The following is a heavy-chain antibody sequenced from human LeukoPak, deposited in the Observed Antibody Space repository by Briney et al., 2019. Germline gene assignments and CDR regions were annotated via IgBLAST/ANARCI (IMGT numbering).Heavy chain of an antibody. Sequence: SETLSLTCTVSGGSISSYYWSWIRQPPGKGLEWIGYIYYSGSTNYNPSLKSRVTISVDTSKNQFSLKLSSVTAADTAVYYCARRITYYYDSSGYNDYWGQGTLVTVSS. V-gene: IGHV4-59*12. CDR1: GGSISSYY. CDR2: IYYSGST. CDR3: ARRITYYYDSSGYNDY. J-gene: IGHJ4*02. D-gene: IGHD3-22*01.